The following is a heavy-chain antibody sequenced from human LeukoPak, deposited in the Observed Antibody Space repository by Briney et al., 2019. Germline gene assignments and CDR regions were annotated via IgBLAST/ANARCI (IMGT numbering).Heavy chain of an antibody. CDR2: INHSGST. CDR1: GGSFSGYY. D-gene: IGHD2-2*01. Sequence: PSETPSLTCAVYGGSFSGYYWSWIRQPPGKGLEWIGEINHSGSTNYNPSLKSRVTISVDTSKNQFSLKLSSVTAADTAVYYCARGPPHIVVVPAAQGYFQHWGQGTLVTVSS. J-gene: IGHJ1*01. V-gene: IGHV4-34*01. CDR3: ARGPPHIVVVPAAQGYFQH.